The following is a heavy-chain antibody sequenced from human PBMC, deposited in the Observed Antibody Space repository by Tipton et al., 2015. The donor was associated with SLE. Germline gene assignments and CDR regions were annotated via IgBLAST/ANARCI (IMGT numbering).Heavy chain of an antibody. CDR1: GYSISSGYY. J-gene: IGHJ6*02. Sequence: LRLSCAVSGYSISSGYYWSWIRQPPGKGLEWIGEINHSGSTNYNPSLKSRVTISVDTSKNQFSLKLSSVTAADTAVYYCARGHTAMVGSLYYYGMDVWGQGTTVTVSS. D-gene: IGHD5-18*01. CDR3: ARGHTAMVGSLYYYGMDV. V-gene: IGHV4-34*01. CDR2: INHSGST.